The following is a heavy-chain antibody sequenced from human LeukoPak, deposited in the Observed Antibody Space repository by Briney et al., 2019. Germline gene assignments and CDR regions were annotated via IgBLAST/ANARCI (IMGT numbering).Heavy chain of an antibody. D-gene: IGHD3-9*01. J-gene: IGHJ4*02. Sequence: SETLSLTCTVSGGSISSSSYYWGWIRQPPGKGLEWIGTIYYSGSTYYNPSLKSRVTISVDTSKNQFSLNLSSVTAADTAVYYCARRGGGRYFDWLLYYFDYWGQGTLVTVSS. CDR1: GGSISSSSYY. V-gene: IGHV4-39*01. CDR2: IYYSGST. CDR3: ARRGGGRYFDWLLYYFDY.